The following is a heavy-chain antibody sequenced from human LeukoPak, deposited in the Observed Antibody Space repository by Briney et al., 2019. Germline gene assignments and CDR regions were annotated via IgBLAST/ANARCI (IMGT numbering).Heavy chain of an antibody. V-gene: IGHV3-7*01. D-gene: IGHD7-27*01. CDR1: GFTFSSYW. CDR3: ARESGDPLFDY. J-gene: IGHJ4*02. CDR2: INQDGSVK. Sequence: GGSLRLSCAGTGFTFSSYWMTWVRQAPGKGLEWEANINQDGSVKYFVDSVKGRFTISRDNAKNSLYLQMNSLRAEDTAVYYCARESGDPLFDYWGQGTLVTVSS.